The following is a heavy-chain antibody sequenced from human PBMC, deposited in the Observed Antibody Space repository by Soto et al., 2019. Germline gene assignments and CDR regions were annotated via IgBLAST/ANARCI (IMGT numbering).Heavy chain of an antibody. CDR1: GGSITSYY. Sequence: SETLSLTCTVSGGSITSYYWSWIRQPPGKGLEWIGYIYYRGRTNYNPSLKSRVTISVDTSKNQFSLKLSSVTAADTAVYYCARWDIVATHFDYWGQGTLVTVSS. D-gene: IGHD5-12*01. V-gene: IGHV4-59*01. J-gene: IGHJ4*02. CDR3: ARWDIVATHFDY. CDR2: IYYRGRT.